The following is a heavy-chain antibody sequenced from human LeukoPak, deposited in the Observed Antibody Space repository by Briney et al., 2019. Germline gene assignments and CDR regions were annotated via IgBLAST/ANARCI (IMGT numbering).Heavy chain of an antibody. CDR1: GGSISSGGYY. CDR3: ARGVSISSSWYNDI. D-gene: IGHD6-13*01. V-gene: IGHV4-31*03. J-gene: IGHJ3*02. Sequence: SQTLSLTCTVSGGSISSGGYYWSWIRQHPGKGLEWIGYIYYSGSTYYNPSLKSRVTISVDTSKNQFSLKLSSVTAADTAVYYCARGVSISSSWYNDIWGQGTMVTVSS. CDR2: IYYSGST.